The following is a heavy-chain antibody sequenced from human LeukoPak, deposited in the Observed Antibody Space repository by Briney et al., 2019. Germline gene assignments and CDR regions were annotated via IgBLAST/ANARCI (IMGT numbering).Heavy chain of an antibody. Sequence: ASVKVSCKVSGYTFTNYGITWVRQAPGRGLEWMGWIIVYNGNTNYAQRFQGRVTMTTDTSTNTAYMELRSLRSDDTAVYYCARVYYYDGSGYPPHFDYWGQGTLVTVSS. CDR2: IIVYNGNT. CDR3: ARVYYYDGSGYPPHFDY. CDR1: GYTFTNYG. V-gene: IGHV1-18*01. J-gene: IGHJ4*02. D-gene: IGHD3-22*01.